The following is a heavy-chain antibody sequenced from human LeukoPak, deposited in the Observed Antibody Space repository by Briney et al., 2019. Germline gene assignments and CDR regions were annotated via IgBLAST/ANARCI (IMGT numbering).Heavy chain of an antibody. Sequence: GGSLRLSCAASGFTFSSYSMNWVRQAPGKGLEWVSGISGSGDSTYYADSVKGRFTISRDNSKNTLYLQMNSLRAEDTAVYYCARDSGVVPAAPFDYWGQGTLVTVSS. CDR2: ISGSGDST. CDR1: GFTFSSYS. CDR3: ARDSGVVPAAPFDY. J-gene: IGHJ4*02. V-gene: IGHV3-23*01. D-gene: IGHD2-2*01.